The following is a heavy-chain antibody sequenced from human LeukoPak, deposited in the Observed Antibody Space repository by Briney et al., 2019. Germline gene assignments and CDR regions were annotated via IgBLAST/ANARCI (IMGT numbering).Heavy chain of an antibody. Sequence: SQTLSLTCAISGDSVSSNSAAWNWIRQSPSRGLEWLGRTYYRSKWYNDYAVSVKSRITINPDTSKNQFSLQLNSVTPEDTAVYYCARDRGSSWAVYYYYYMDVWGKGTTVTVSS. V-gene: IGHV6-1*01. J-gene: IGHJ6*03. CDR3: ARDRGSSWAVYYYYYMDV. D-gene: IGHD6-13*01. CDR2: TYYRSKWYN. CDR1: GDSVSSNSAA.